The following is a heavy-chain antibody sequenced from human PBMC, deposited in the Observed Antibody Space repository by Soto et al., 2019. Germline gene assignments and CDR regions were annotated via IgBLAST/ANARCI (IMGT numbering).Heavy chain of an antibody. Sequence: ASVKVSCKASGYTFTSYDINWVRQATGQGLEWMGWMNPNSGNTGYAQKFQGRVTMTRNTSISTAYMELSSLRSEDTAVYYCARESITIFGVALTPWGQGTLVTVSS. CDR2: MNPNSGNT. V-gene: IGHV1-8*01. CDR3: ARESITIFGVALTP. CDR1: GYTFTSYD. D-gene: IGHD3-3*01. J-gene: IGHJ4*02.